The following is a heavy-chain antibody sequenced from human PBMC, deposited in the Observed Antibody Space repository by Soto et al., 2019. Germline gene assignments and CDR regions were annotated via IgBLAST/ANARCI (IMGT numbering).Heavy chain of an antibody. J-gene: IGHJ4*02. CDR2: IIPIFGTA. CDR3: ARDRTYYYDSSGYYFY. D-gene: IGHD3-22*01. Sequence: RASVKVSCKASGGTFSSYAISWVRQAPGQGLEWMGGIIPIFGTASYAQKFQGRVTITADESTSTAYMELSSLRSEDTAVYYCARDRTYYYDSSGYYFYWGQGTLVTVSS. V-gene: IGHV1-69*13. CDR1: GGTFSSYA.